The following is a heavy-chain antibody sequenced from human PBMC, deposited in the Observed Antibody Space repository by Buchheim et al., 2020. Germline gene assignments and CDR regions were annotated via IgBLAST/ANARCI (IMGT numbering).Heavy chain of an antibody. CDR1: GFTFSSYS. CDR2: ISSSSSYI. V-gene: IGHV3-21*01. Sequence: VQLVESGGGLVKPGGSLRLSCAASGFTFSSYSMNWVRQAPGKGLEWVSSISSSSSYIYYADSVKGRFTISRDNAKNSLYLQMNSLRAEDAAVYYCARGAYGSGSYYPPHYYYGMDDWGQGTT. J-gene: IGHJ6*02. D-gene: IGHD3-10*01. CDR3: ARGAYGSGSYYPPHYYYGMDD.